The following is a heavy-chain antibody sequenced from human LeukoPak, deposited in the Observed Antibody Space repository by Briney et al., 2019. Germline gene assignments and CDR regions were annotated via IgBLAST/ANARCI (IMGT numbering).Heavy chain of an antibody. Sequence: GGSLRLSCAASGVTFSSYWMSWVRQAPGKGLEWVANIKQDGSEKYYVDSVKGRFTISRDNAKNSLYLQMHSLRVEDTAVYYCARAWGSSGAHFDYWGQGTLVTVSS. V-gene: IGHV3-7*01. CDR3: ARAWGSSGAHFDY. CDR2: IKQDGSEK. J-gene: IGHJ4*02. D-gene: IGHD3-22*01. CDR1: GVTFSSYW.